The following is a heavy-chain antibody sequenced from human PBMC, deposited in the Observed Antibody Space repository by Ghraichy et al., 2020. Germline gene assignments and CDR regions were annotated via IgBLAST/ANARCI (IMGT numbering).Heavy chain of an antibody. J-gene: IGHJ6*02. CDR2: ISSSSSYI. CDR1: GFTFSSYS. V-gene: IGHV3-21*01. D-gene: IGHD5-12*01. CDR3: ARDVGYRNPDYYYYGMDV. Sequence: GGSLRLSCAGSGFTFSSYSMNWVRQAPGKGLEWVSSISSSSSYIYYADSVKGRFTISRDNAKNSLYLQMNSLRAEDTAVYYCARDVGYRNPDYYYYGMDVWGQGTTVTVSS.